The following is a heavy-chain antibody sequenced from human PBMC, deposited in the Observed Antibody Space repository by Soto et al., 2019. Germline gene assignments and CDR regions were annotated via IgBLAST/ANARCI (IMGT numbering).Heavy chain of an antibody. CDR1: GYTFASYA. CDR3: AGERSAAGTGWFAP. J-gene: IGHJ5*02. D-gene: IGHD6-13*01. Sequence: ASVKVSCKASGYTFASYAISWMRQAPGQGLEWMGWISAYSGNTNYAQKFQGRVTMTTDTSISTAYMELSSLRYEDTAVYYCAGERSAAGTGWFAPWGKGTLVTVSS. V-gene: IGHV1-18*01. CDR2: ISAYSGNT.